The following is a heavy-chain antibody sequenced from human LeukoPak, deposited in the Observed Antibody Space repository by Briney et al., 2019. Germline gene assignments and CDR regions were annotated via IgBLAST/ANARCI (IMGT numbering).Heavy chain of an antibody. V-gene: IGHV4-30-4*01. CDR1: GGSISSGDYY. J-gene: IGHJ6*02. Sequence: SSETLSLTCTVSGGSISSGDYYWSWIRQPPGKGLEWIGYIYYSGSTYYNPSLKSRVTISVDTSKNQFSLKLSSVTAADTAVYYCARHGYYDILTGYYYYYGMDAWGQGTTVTVSS. D-gene: IGHD3-9*01. CDR2: IYYSGST. CDR3: ARHGYYDILTGYYYYYGMDA.